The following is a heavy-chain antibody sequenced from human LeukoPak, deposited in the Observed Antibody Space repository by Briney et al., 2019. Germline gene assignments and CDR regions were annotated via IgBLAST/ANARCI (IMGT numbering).Heavy chain of an antibody. CDR2: IRSDGSNK. Sequence: GGSLRLSCVAPGLSFSSYGLYWVRQAPGKGLEWVASIRSDGSNKYHADSVKGRFTISRDNSKKILYLQMNSLKTEDTALYYWAKGVWYNLPSSMDVWGKGTTVTVSS. CDR1: GLSFSSYG. V-gene: IGHV3-30*02. CDR3: AKGVWYNLPSSMDV. J-gene: IGHJ6*04. D-gene: IGHD1-14*01.